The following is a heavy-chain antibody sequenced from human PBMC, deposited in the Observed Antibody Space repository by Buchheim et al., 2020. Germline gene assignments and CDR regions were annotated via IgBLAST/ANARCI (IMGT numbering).Heavy chain of an antibody. V-gene: IGHV3-30*18. J-gene: IGHJ4*02. CDR3: AKNRVLRYFDWSIDY. D-gene: IGHD3-9*01. Sequence: QVQLVESGGGVVQPGRSLRLSCAASGFTFSSYGMHWVRQAPGKGLEWVAVISYDGSNKYYADSVKGRFTISRDNSKNTLYLQMNSLRAEDTAVYYCAKNRVLRYFDWSIDYWGQGTL. CDR1: GFTFSSYG. CDR2: ISYDGSNK.